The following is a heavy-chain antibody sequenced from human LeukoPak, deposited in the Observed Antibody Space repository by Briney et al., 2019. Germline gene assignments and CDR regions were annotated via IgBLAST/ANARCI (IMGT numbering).Heavy chain of an antibody. Sequence: SQTLSLTCAVSGGSISSGGYSWSWIRQPPGKGLEWIGYIYHSGSTYYNPSLKSRVTISVDTSKNQFSLKLSSVTAADTAVYYCARRRPGYSPGWFDPWGQGTLVTVSS. CDR1: GGSISSGGYS. J-gene: IGHJ5*02. V-gene: IGHV4-30-2*01. CDR3: ARRRPGYSPGWFDP. D-gene: IGHD2-2*03. CDR2: IYHSGST.